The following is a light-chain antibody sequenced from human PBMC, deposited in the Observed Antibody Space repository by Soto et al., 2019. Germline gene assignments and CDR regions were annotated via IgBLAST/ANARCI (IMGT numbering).Light chain of an antibody. J-gene: IGKJ1*01. CDR1: QSISSW. CDR3: QQYNSYSPKT. V-gene: IGKV1-5*03. CDR2: KAS. Sequence: DIQMTQSPSTLSASVGDRVTITCRASQSISSWLAWYQQKPGKAPKLLIYKASSLESGVPSRFSGSGSGTECTLTITSLQPDDLATYYCQQYNSYSPKTFGQGTKVEIK.